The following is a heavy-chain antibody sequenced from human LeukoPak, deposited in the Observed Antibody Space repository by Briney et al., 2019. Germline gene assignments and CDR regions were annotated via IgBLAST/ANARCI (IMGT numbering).Heavy chain of an antibody. CDR2: ISSSGSTI. V-gene: IGHV3-11*01. J-gene: IGHJ4*02. CDR1: GFTFSDYY. CDR3: ASRMATEAFDY. Sequence: GGSLRLSCAASGFTFSDYYMSWIRQAPGKGLEWVSYISSSGSTIYYADSVKGRFTISRDNAKSSLYLQMNSLRAEDTAVYYCASRMATEAFDYWGQGTLVTVSS. D-gene: IGHD5-24*01.